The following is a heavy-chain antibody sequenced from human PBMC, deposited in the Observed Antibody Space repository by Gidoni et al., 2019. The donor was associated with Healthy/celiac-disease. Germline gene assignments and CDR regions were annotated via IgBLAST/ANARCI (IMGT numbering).Heavy chain of an antibody. CDR1: DGSISSDY. J-gene: IGHJ4*02. CDR2: AYYSGST. D-gene: IGHD2-8*02. V-gene: IGHV4-59*01. CDR3: ARQKEVLYWFDD. Sequence: QVQLQESGPGLVKPSETLSLTCTVSDGSISSDYWSWCRQPPGKGLEGIGYAYYSGSTNYNPTLKIRVTISVDTSKNQFSLKLSSVTAADTAVYYCARQKEVLYWFDDWGQGTLVTVSS.